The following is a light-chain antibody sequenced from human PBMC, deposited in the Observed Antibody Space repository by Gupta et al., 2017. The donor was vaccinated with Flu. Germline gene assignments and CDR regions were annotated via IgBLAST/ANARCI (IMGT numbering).Light chain of an antibody. Sequence: SVLTQPPSASGTPGQRVTISCSGSSSNIGSNTVNWYQQLPGTAPKLLIYSNNQRPSGVPDRFSGSKSGTSASLAIVGLQSEDEADYYCAAWDDSLNGWVFGGGTKLTVL. CDR1: SSNIGSNT. J-gene: IGLJ3*02. CDR3: AAWDDSLNGWV. V-gene: IGLV1-44*01. CDR2: SNN.